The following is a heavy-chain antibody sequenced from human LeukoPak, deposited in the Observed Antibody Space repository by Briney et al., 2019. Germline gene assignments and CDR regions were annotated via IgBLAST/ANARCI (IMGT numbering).Heavy chain of an antibody. CDR2: INPDASVT. CDR1: GFIFNTNW. V-gene: IGHV3-7*01. D-gene: IGHD6-13*01. Sequence: PGGSLRLSCAASGFIFNTNWISWVRQAPGKGLEWVANINPDASVTHYVDSVKGRFTISRDNGKNSVYLQMNSLRAEASAVYFCATHPQSAGYHWFDPRGQGTLVTVAS. CDR3: ATHPQSAGYHWFDP. J-gene: IGHJ5*02.